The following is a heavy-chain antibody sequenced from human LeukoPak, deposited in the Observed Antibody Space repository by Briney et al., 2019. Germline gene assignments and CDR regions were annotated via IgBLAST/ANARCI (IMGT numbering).Heavy chain of an antibody. CDR3: AKDKYSSSSGWFGP. Sequence: GGSLRLSCAASGFTFDDYAMHWVRQAPGKGLERVSGISWNSGSIGYADSVKGRFTISRDNAKNSLYLQMNSLRAEDTALYYCAKDKYSSSSGWFGPWGQGTLVTVSS. J-gene: IGHJ5*02. CDR1: GFTFDDYA. V-gene: IGHV3-9*01. D-gene: IGHD6-6*01. CDR2: ISWNSGSI.